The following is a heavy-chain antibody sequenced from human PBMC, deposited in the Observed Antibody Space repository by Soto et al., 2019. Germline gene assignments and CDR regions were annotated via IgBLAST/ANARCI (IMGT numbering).Heavy chain of an antibody. CDR3: TTDLIAARSPSY. J-gene: IGHJ4*02. V-gene: IGHV3-15*01. Sequence: SMRLCCAACGLSLYNAWMSWVRKAPGKGLEWVGRIKSKTDGGTTDYAAPVKGRFTISRDDSKNTLYLQMNSLKTEDTAVYYCTTDLIAARSPSYWGQATLVTLSS. CDR1: GLSLYNAW. CDR2: IKSKTDGGTT. D-gene: IGHD6-6*01.